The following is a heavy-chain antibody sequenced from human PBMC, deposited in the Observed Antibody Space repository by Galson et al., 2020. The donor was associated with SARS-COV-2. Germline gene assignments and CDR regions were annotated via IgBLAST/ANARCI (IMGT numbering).Heavy chain of an antibody. CDR3: AREGGGHYDILTGRTRSTYFDY. CDR1: GFTFSDYY. CDR2: ISSSGSTI. Sequence: GESLKISCAASGFTFSDYYMSWIRQAPGKGLEWVSYISSSGSTIYYADSVKGRFTISRDNAKNSLYLQMNSLRAEDTAVYYRAREGGGHYDILTGRTRSTYFDYWGQGTLVTVSS. V-gene: IGHV3-11*01. J-gene: IGHJ4*02. D-gene: IGHD3-9*01.